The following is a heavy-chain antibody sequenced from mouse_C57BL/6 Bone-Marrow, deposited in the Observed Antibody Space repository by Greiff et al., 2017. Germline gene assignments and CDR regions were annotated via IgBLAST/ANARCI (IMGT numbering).Heavy chain of an antibody. D-gene: IGHD4-1*02. CDR2: IWGGGST. CDR1: GFSFTSYG. J-gene: IGHJ3*01. Sequence: LQESGPGLVAPSQSLSITCNASGFSFTSYGVDWVRQPPGKGLEWLGVIWGGGSTNYKSDGMARRSVSKDNSKSQVFLKMNSLQTADTAMYYCAKQPTGTGFAYWGQGTLVTVSA. CDR3: AKQPTGTGFAY. V-gene: IGHV2-9*01.